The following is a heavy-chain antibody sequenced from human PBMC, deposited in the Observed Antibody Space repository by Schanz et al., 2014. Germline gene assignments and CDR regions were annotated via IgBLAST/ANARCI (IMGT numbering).Heavy chain of an antibody. CDR2: KYYTGSP. Sequence: QVQLQESGPGLVKPSQTLSLTCTVSGGSINSAGHYWSWIRQPPGKGLEWIGYKYYTGSPYYNPSFGGRVTVPLDTSKNDFSLRVASVTAADAAVYYCARDPWVGEKDAFDFWGQGTMVIVSS. CDR1: GGSINSAGHY. CDR3: ARDPWVGEKDAFDF. V-gene: IGHV4-30-4*08. J-gene: IGHJ3*01. D-gene: IGHD3-10*01.